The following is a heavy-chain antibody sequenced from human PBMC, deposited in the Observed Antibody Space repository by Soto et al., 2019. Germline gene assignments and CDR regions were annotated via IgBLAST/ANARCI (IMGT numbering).Heavy chain of an antibody. Sequence: VQLVESGGGVVQPGRSLRLSCAASGFTFSDYAMHWVRQAPGKGLEWVAVVSHDGRNTHYADSVKGRFTISRDSSKNTVSLEMHSLRAEDTAVYYCAKGGRQWLVTSDFNYWGQGARVTVSS. J-gene: IGHJ4*02. CDR3: AKGGRQWLVTSDFNY. CDR2: VSHDGRNT. D-gene: IGHD6-19*01. V-gene: IGHV3-30*18. CDR1: GFTFSDYA.